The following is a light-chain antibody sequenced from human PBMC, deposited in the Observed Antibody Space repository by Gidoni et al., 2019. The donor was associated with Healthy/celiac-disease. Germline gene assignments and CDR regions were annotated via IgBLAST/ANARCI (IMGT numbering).Light chain of an antibody. V-gene: IGKV3-11*01. CDR2: DAS. CDR3: QQRGNHWPPGVT. Sequence: EIVLTQSPATLSLSPGERATLSCRASQSVSSYLAWYQQKPGQAPRLLIYDASNRATGIPARFSGSGSGTDFTLTISSLEPEDFAVYYCQQRGNHWPPGVTFGGGTKVEIK. CDR1: QSVSSY. J-gene: IGKJ4*01.